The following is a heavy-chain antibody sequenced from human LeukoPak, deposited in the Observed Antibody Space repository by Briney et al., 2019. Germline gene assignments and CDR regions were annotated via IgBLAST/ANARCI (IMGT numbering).Heavy chain of an antibody. CDR2: IIPIFGTA. Sequence: ASVTVSCKASGGTFSSYAISWVRQAPGQGLEWMGGIIPIFGTANYAQKFQGRVTITADESTSTAYMELSSLRSEDTAVYYCARGYYDSSGAFDYWGQGTLVTVSS. V-gene: IGHV1-69*13. CDR3: ARGYYDSSGAFDY. D-gene: IGHD3-22*01. J-gene: IGHJ4*02. CDR1: GGTFSSYA.